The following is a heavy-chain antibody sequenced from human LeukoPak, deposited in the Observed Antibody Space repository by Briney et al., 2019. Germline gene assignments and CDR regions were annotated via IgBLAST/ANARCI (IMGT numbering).Heavy chain of an antibody. V-gene: IGHV3-23*01. J-gene: IGHJ4*02. CDR3: AKFLPTHIVVANYYFDY. D-gene: IGHD2-21*01. Sequence: PGGSLRLSCAASGFTFSSYAMSWVRQAPGKGLEWVSAIGCSGGSTYYADSVKGWFTISRDNSQNTLYLQMNSLRAEDTAVYYCAKFLPTHIVVANYYFDYWGQGTLVTVSS. CDR2: IGCSGGST. CDR1: GFTFSSYA.